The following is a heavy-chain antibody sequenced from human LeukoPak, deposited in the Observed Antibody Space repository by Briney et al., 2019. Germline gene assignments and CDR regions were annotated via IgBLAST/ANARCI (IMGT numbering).Heavy chain of an antibody. V-gene: IGHV4-31*03. CDR3: ARLGGPHYYYYGMDV. CDR2: IYYSGSN. Sequence: SETLSLTCTVSGVSVSSGYYYWSWIRQHPGKGRVWIGYIYYSGSNTYNPSLKSRVTISVGTYKIYFSLKLSSVTAADTAVYYCARLGGPHYYYYGMDVWGQGTTVTVSS. CDR1: GVSVSSGYYY. J-gene: IGHJ6*02.